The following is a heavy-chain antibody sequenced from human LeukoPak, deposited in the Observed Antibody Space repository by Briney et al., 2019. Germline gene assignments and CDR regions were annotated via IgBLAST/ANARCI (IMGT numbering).Heavy chain of an antibody. J-gene: IGHJ4*02. D-gene: IGHD6-19*01. Sequence: GGSLRLSCAASGFTFSSYWMSWVRQATGKGLEWVAIIKQDGSEKYYVDSVKGRFTISRDNAKNSLYLQMNGLRAEDTAVYYCARVEDTSGWYWIAYWGQGALVTVSS. V-gene: IGHV3-7*01. CDR3: ARVEDTSGWYWIAY. CDR1: GFTFSSYW. CDR2: IKQDGSEK.